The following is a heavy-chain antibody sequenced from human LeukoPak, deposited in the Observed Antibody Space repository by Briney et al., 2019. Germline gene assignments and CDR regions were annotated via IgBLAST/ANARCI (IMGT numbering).Heavy chain of an antibody. Sequence: GGSLRLSCAASGFTFGSYGMHWVRQAPGKGLEWVAVIWYDGSNKYYADSVKGRFTISRDNSKNTLNLQMNSLRAEDTAVYYCARGSRWSPLDYWGQGTLVTVSS. CDR1: GFTFGSYG. V-gene: IGHV3-33*01. J-gene: IGHJ4*02. CDR3: ARGSRWSPLDY. D-gene: IGHD4-23*01. CDR2: IWYDGSNK.